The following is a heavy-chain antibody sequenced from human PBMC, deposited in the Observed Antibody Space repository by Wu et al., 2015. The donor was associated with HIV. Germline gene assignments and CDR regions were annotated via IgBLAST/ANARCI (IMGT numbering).Heavy chain of an antibody. CDR1: GGTLNKYG. CDR3: ANLLRRAYDSGSQQQIVFDP. Sequence: QVQLVQSGAEVKKPGSSVKVSCKASGGTLNKYGINWVRQAPGQGLEWVGWISAYDGNTNYAQKLQGRVTMTTDTSTSTAYMELTSLTSDDTAIYYCANLLRRAYDSGSQQQIVFDPWGQGTLVTVSS. V-gene: IGHV1-18*01. CDR2: ISAYDGNT. D-gene: IGHD3-10*01. J-gene: IGHJ5*02.